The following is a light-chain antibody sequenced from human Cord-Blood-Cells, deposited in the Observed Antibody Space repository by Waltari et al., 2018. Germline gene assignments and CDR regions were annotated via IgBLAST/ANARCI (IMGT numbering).Light chain of an antibody. CDR2: AAS. CDR1: QSISSY. Sequence: IQSTQSPCSLSASVGHRVPNTFRASQSISSYLNWYQQKPGKAPKLLIYAASSVQSGVPSRFSGSGSETDFALTISSLQPEDFSTYYCQQSYSTPYTFGQGTKLEIK. CDR3: QQSYSTPYT. V-gene: IGKV1-39*01. J-gene: IGKJ2*01.